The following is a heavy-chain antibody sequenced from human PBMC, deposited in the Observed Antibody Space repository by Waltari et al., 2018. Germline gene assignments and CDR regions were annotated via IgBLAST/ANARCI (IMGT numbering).Heavy chain of an antibody. V-gene: IGHV3-33*01. Sequence: QVQLVESGGGVVQSGRSLRLSCVGSGSTFTNHGMNWVRQAPGKGLEWVAVICYDGSNKNYVDSVKGRFTISRYNSKNTMYLEMNRLRAEDTAVYFCARGDGGSGLGASDIWGQGTMVTVSS. CDR3: ARGDGGSGLGASDI. J-gene: IGHJ3*02. CDR1: GSTFTNHG. D-gene: IGHD3-3*01. CDR2: ICYDGSNK.